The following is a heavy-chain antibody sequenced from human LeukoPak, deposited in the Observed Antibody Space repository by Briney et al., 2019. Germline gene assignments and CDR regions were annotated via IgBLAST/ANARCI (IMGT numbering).Heavy chain of an antibody. CDR3: ARAKPKNMVRGLIMRRESRYYFDY. D-gene: IGHD3-10*01. J-gene: IGHJ4*02. CDR1: GFTFNTYA. Sequence: GRSLTLSCVASGFTFNTYAMHWVRPPRGKGVEWVAVISYVGSNKYYADSVKGRFTISRDNSKNALSLQMNNLRAEDTAVYYCARAKPKNMVRGLIMRRESRYYFDYWGQGTLVTVSS. CDR2: ISYVGSNK. V-gene: IGHV3-30*04.